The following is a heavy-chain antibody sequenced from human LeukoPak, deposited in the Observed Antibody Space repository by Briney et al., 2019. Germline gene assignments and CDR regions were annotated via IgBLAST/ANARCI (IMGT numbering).Heavy chain of an antibody. Sequence: ASVKVSCKASGGTFSSYAISWVRQAPGQGLEWMGRIIPILGIANYAQKFQGRVTITADKSTSTAYMELSSLRSEDTAVYYCAKSQDSSGYAYGYYYYYGMDVWGQGTTVTVSS. D-gene: IGHD3-22*01. CDR2: IIPILGIA. CDR3: AKSQDSSGYAYGYYYYYGMDV. V-gene: IGHV1-69*04. CDR1: GGTFSSYA. J-gene: IGHJ6*02.